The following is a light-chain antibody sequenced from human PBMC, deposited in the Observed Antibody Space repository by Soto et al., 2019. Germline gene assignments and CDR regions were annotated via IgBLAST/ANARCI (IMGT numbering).Light chain of an antibody. CDR2: HVT. CDR3: CSLTTSHTYV. V-gene: IGLV2-14*03. J-gene: IGLJ1*01. Sequence: QSVLTQPASVSGSPGQSITISCTGTSSDIGHYDYVSWYQQHPGKAPKLIIYHVTYRPSGVSNRYSGSKSGNSASLTISGLQADDEADYYCCSLTTSHTYVFGSGTTLTVL. CDR1: SSDIGHYDY.